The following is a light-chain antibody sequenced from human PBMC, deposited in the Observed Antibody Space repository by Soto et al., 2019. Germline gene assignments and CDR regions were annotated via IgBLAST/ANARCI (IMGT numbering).Light chain of an antibody. CDR1: SSDVGGYNY. Sequence: QSALTQPASVSGSPGQSITISCTGTSSDVGGYNYVSWYQQHPGKAPKLMIYEVSNRPSGVSNRFSGSKSGNTAFLTIAGLQAEDEADYYCSSYTSSSTSTGYSAEGPNSHWVFGGGTKLTVL. J-gene: IGLJ3*02. V-gene: IGLV2-14*01. CDR2: EVS. CDR3: SSYTSSSTSTGYSAEGPNSHWV.